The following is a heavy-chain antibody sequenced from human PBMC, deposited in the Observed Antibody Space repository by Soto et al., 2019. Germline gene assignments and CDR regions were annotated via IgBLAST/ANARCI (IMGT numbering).Heavy chain of an antibody. V-gene: IGHV4-30-2*01. CDR2: IYHSGST. Sequence: SETLSLTCAVSGGSISSGCYSWSWIRQPPGKGLEWIGYIYHSGSTYYNPSLKSRVTISVDRSKNQFSLKLSSVTAADTAVYYCARDKRDAFDIWGQGTMVTVSS. J-gene: IGHJ3*02. CDR1: GGSISSGCYS. CDR3: ARDKRDAFDI.